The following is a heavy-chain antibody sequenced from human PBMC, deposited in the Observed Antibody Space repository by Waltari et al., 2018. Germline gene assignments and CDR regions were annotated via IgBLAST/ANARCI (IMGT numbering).Heavy chain of an antibody. CDR3: ARSVTRAEYFQH. J-gene: IGHJ1*01. V-gene: IGHV3-7*03. Sequence: EVQLVESGGGLVQPGGSLRLSCAASGFTFSSYWMSWVRQAPGKGLGWVANIKQDGREKYYGESVKGRFTSSRDNAKNSLYLQMNSLRAEDTAVYYCARSVTRAEYFQHWGQGTLVTVSS. CDR2: IKQDGREK. D-gene: IGHD4-4*01. CDR1: GFTFSSYW.